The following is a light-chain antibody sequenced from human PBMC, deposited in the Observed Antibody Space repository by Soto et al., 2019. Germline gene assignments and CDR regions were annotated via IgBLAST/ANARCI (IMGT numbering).Light chain of an antibody. CDR2: GAS. V-gene: IGKV3-15*01. Sequence: TLMTQSPVTLSVSPGERATLSCRASQSIRNNLAWYQQKPGQAPRLLIYGASTRATGIPDRFSGSGSGTEFTLTISRLEPEDFAVFFCQQYGTSEIIFGQGTRLEIK. CDR3: QQYGTSEII. J-gene: IGKJ5*01. CDR1: QSIRNN.